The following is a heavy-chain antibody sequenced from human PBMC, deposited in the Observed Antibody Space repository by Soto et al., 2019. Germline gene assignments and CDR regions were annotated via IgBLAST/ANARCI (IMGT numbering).Heavy chain of an antibody. CDR2: ISSSSSYI. D-gene: IGHD3-3*01. CDR1: GFTFSSYS. Sequence: PGGSLRLSCAASGFTFSSYSMNWFRQAPGKGLEWVSSISSSSSYIYYADSVKGRFTISRDNAKNSLYLQMNSLRAEDTAVYYCARETRNYDFWSGSSDGMDVWSQGTTVTVSS. CDR3: ARETRNYDFWSGSSDGMDV. J-gene: IGHJ6*02. V-gene: IGHV3-21*01.